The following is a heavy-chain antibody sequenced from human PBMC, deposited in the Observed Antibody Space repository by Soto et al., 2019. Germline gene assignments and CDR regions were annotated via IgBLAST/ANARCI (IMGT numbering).Heavy chain of an antibody. CDR1: GFTFSNAW. D-gene: IGHD3-3*01. J-gene: IGHJ6*02. Sequence: GGSLRLSCAASGFTFSNAWMNWVRQAPGKGLEWVGRIKSKTDGGTTDYAAPVKGSFTISRDDSKNTLYLQMNSLKTEDTAVYYCTTRVRDGGYDFFYYYYGMDVWGQGTTVTVSS. CDR2: IKSKTDGGTT. V-gene: IGHV3-15*07. CDR3: TTRVRDGGYDFFYYYYGMDV.